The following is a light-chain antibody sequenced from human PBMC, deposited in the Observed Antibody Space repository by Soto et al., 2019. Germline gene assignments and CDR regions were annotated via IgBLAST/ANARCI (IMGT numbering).Light chain of an antibody. CDR2: DVT. V-gene: IGLV2-11*01. CDR3: CSYAGTITHV. Sequence: QSVLTQPGSVSGSPGQSITISCTGSSSDVGGYNYVYWYQQHPGKAPKVMIYDVTNRPSGVPDRFSGSKYANTASLTILGVQAEDEDDYYCCSYAGTITHVFGSGTKVTVL. CDR1: SSDVGGYNY. J-gene: IGLJ1*01.